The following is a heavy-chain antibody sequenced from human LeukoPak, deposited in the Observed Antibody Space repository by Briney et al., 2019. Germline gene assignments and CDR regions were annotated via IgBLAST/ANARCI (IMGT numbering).Heavy chain of an antibody. D-gene: IGHD5-24*01. CDR2: IYHSGST. V-gene: IGHV4-38-2*01. Sequence: PSETLSLTCAVSGYSISSGYYWGWIRQPPGKGLEWIGSIYHSGSTYYNPSLKGRVTISVDTPKTHFSLKLSSVTAADTAVYYGARLGGDGYNRDFDYWGQGTLVTVSS. CDR1: GYSISSGYY. CDR3: ARLGGDGYNRDFDY. J-gene: IGHJ4*02.